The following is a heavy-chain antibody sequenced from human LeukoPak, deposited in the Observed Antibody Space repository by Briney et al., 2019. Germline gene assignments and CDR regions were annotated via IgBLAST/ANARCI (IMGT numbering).Heavy chain of an antibody. J-gene: IGHJ6*02. CDR1: GFTFRSYD. CDR3: ARGLVGGLDV. V-gene: IGHV3-30*02. Sequence: GWSLRLSCAASGFTFRSYDMHWVRQAPGKGLEWVASIRNDGNNKHYADFVRGRFTISRDNSRDTLYLQMNSLRVEDAAVYYCARGLVGGLDVWGQGTTVTVPS. D-gene: IGHD2-15*01. CDR2: IRNDGNNK.